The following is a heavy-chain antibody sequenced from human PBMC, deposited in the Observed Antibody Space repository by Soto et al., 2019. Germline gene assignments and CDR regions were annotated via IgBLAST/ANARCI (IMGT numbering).Heavy chain of an antibody. CDR1: GGSISSYY. D-gene: IGHD6-19*01. J-gene: IGHJ5*02. Sequence: PSETLSLTCTVSGGSISSYYWSWIRQPPGKGLEWIGYIYYSGSTNYNPSLKSRVTISVDTSKNQFSLKLSSVTAADTAVYYCARVAWQWLNIGWFDPWGQGTLVTVS. CDR2: IYYSGST. CDR3: ARVAWQWLNIGWFDP. V-gene: IGHV4-59*01.